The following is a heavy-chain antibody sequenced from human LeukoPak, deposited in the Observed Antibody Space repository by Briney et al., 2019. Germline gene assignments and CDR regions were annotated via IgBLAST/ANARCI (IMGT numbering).Heavy chain of an antibody. D-gene: IGHD2-2*02. V-gene: IGHV3-20*04. CDR1: GFTFDDYG. CDR2: ITNWNGGST. J-gene: IGHJ3*02. CDR3: ARCSRSSTDCYSAFDI. Sequence: SGGSLRLSCEASGFTFDDYGMSWVRQSTGKGLEWVSAITNWNGGSTGYADSVRGRFTISRDNAKNSLCLQMNSLRAEDTALYYCARCSRSSTDCYSAFDIWGQGTMVTVSS.